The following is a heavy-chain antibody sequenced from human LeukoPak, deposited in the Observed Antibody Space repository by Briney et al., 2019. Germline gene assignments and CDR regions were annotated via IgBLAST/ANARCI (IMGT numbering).Heavy chain of an antibody. V-gene: IGHV1-69*04. D-gene: IGHD6-19*01. CDR1: GYTFTSYY. CDR2: IIPILGIA. J-gene: IGHJ4*02. Sequence: SVKVSCKASGYTFTSYYMHWVRQAPGQGLEWMGRIIPILGIANYAQKFQGRVTITADKSTSTAYMELSSLRSEDTAVYYCARVSVAGARHFDYWGQGTLVTVSS. CDR3: ARVSVAGARHFDY.